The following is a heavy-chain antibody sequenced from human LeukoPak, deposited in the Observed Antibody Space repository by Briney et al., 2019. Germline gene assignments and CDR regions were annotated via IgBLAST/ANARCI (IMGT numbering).Heavy chain of an antibody. V-gene: IGHV4-34*01. Sequence: SQTLSLTCAISGDSVSSNSAAWNWIRQSPGKGLEWIGEINHSGSINYNPSLKSRVTISPDTSKNQFSLKLSSVTAPDTAVYYCASHYGSGSYYRFWGQGTLVTVSS. CDR3: ASHYGSGSYYRF. D-gene: IGHD3-10*01. CDR1: GDSVSSNSAA. J-gene: IGHJ4*02. CDR2: INHSGSI.